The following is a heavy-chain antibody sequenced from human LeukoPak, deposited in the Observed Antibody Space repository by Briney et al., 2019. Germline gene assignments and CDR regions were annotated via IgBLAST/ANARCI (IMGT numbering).Heavy chain of an antibody. Sequence: GGSLRLSCAASGFTFSNFGMHWVRQAPGKGLEWVAVISYDGSNKYYADSVKGRFTISRDNSKNTLYLQMNSLRAEDTAVYYCARAASITMIVVVNNDAFDIWGQGTMVTVSS. V-gene: IGHV3-33*05. D-gene: IGHD3-22*01. CDR2: ISYDGSNK. CDR3: ARAASITMIVVVNNDAFDI. CDR1: GFTFSNFG. J-gene: IGHJ3*02.